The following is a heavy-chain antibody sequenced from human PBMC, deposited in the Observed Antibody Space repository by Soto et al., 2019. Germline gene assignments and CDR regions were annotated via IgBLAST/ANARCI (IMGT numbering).Heavy chain of an antibody. CDR2: ISYDGSEK. D-gene: IGHD3-10*01. CDR3: ARDLLAAYSHSGMIDY. V-gene: IGHV3-30*14. J-gene: IGHJ4*02. Sequence: GGSLRLSCEASGFALSDYAMHWVRQAPGEGLEWVAIISYDGSEKKYADSVKGRFTISRDNSKDTVYLQMSSLTGNDTAVYYCARDLLAAYSHSGMIDYWGQGSLVTVSS. CDR1: GFALSDYA.